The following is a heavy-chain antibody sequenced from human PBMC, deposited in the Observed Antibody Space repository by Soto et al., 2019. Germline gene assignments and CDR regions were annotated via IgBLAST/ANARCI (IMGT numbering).Heavy chain of an antibody. D-gene: IGHD2-21*02. CDR3: ARGGDWKFEF. V-gene: IGHV4-4*02. CDR1: GDSIRSDKW. Sequence: QVQLQESGPGLVKPSGTLSLTCDVSGDSIRSDKWWSWVRQSPGRGLEWIGEIHHRWTTNCNPSLKSRVTISVEKSKNQLSLEMTSLTAADTAIYYCARGGDWKFEFWGQGSLVTVSS. CDR2: IHHRWTT. J-gene: IGHJ4*02.